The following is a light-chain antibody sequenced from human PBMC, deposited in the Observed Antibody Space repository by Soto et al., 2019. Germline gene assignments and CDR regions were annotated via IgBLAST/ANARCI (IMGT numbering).Light chain of an antibody. J-gene: IGLJ3*02. Sequence: QAVVTQEPSVTVSPGGTVILTCGSSTGAVTGDHYPYWFQQKPGQAPRILIYDTNNKNSWTPGRFSGSLLGGKAALTLSGAHPDDEADYYCCLTYGGLQVFGGGTKRTVL. CDR2: DTN. CDR1: TGAVTGDHY. V-gene: IGLV7-46*01. CDR3: CLTYGGLQV.